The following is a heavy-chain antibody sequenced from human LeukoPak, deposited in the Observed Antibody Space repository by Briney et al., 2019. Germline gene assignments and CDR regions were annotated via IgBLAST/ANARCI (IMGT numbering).Heavy chain of an antibody. CDR1: GYTFTGQY. Sequence: ASVKVSCKASGYTFTGQYMHWVRQAPGQGLEWMGWINPHSGATDYAQKFQGRVALTRNTSINTVYMELNSLRYDDTAVYYCARDRRVRGTTTRWFDPWGQGPVVTVSS. J-gene: IGHJ5*02. D-gene: IGHD3-10*01. CDR3: ARDRRVRGTTTRWFDP. CDR2: INPHSGAT. V-gene: IGHV1-2*02.